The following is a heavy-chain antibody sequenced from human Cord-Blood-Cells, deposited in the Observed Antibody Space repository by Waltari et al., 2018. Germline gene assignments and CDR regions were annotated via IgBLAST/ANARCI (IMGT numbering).Heavy chain of an antibody. CDR1: GFTSSSYS. J-gene: IGHJ2*01. Sequence: EVQLVESGGGLVKPGGSLRLSCAPPGFTSSSYSMHWVREAPGKGLEWVSSISSSSSYIYYADAVKGRFTISRDKAKNALYLQMNSLGAEDTAVYYCASLNWVHWYFDLWGRGTLVTVSS. CDR2: ISSSSSYI. V-gene: IGHV3-21*01. CDR3: ASLNWVHWYFDL. D-gene: IGHD7-27*01.